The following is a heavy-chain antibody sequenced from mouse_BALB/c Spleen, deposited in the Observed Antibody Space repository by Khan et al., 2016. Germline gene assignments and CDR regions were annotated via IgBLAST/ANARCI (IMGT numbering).Heavy chain of an antibody. Sequence: EVQLQESGPSLVKPSQTLSLTCSVTVDSITNNYWNWIRKFPGNKLEYMGYISYSGGNYYNPSLNSRISITRDTSKNQYYLQLNSVTTEDTATYNCARYVTDAMDYWGQGTSVTVSS. CDR1: VDSITNNY. V-gene: IGHV3-8*02. D-gene: IGHD2-1*01. J-gene: IGHJ4*01. CDR2: ISYSGGN. CDR3: ARYVTDAMDY.